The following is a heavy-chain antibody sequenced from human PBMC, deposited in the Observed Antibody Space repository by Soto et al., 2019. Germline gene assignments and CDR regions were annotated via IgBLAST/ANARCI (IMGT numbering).Heavy chain of an antibody. CDR2: FFSDAGR. CDR1: GFSLTNGKMG. V-gene: IGHV2-26*03. CDR3: ARVNAVSSSYYYGMDA. D-gene: IGHD2-8*01. Sequence: QVTLKASGPAVVKPTETLTLTCTISGFSLTNGKMGVIWIRQDSGKAQEWHAHFFSDAGRSSSPSLQSRLTLSTETSGTQVDCRWLDMDPYDTGTDLCARVNAVSSSYYYGMDAWGQVTTVTVSS. J-gene: IGHJ6*02.